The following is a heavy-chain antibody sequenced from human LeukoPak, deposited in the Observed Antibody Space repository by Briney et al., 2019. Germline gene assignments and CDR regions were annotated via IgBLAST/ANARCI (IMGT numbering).Heavy chain of an antibody. J-gene: IGHJ6*03. CDR3: ARIIVVNSNYYYMDV. V-gene: IGHV4-59*01. Sequence: SETLSLTCTVSGGSISSYYWSWIRQPAGKGLEWIGHIYYSGSTNYNPSLKSRVTISVDTSKNQFSLKLSSVTAADTAVYYCARIIVVNSNYYYMDVWGKGTTVTVSS. CDR2: IYYSGST. CDR1: GGSISSYY. D-gene: IGHD3-22*01.